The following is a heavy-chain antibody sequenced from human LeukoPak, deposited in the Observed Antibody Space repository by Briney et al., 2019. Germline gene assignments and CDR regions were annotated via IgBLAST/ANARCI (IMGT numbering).Heavy chain of an antibody. J-gene: IGHJ4*02. CDR2: TRNKANSYTT. CDR1: GGTFSDHY. CDR3: ARLEDSTRKDAGDY. D-gene: IGHD5/OR15-5a*01. Sequence: QPRGSLRLSCAASGGTFSDHYMDWVRQAPGKGLEWVGRTRNKANSYTTEYAASVKGRFTISRDDSKNSLYLQMNSLKTEDTAVYYCARLEDSTRKDAGDYWGQGALVTVSS. V-gene: IGHV3-72*01.